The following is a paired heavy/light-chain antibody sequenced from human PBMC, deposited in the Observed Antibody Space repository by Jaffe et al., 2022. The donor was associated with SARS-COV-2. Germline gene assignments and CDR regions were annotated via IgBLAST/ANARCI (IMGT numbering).Light chain of an antibody. J-gene: IGLJ2*01. CDR2: DDS. CDR1: NIGSKS. CDR3: QVWDSSSDPVV. V-gene: IGLV3-21*02. Sequence: SYVLTQPPSVSVAPGQTARITCGGNNIGSKSVHWYQQKPGQAPVLVVYDDSDRPSGIPERFSGSNSGNTATLTISRVEAGDEADYYCQVWDSSSDPVVFGGGTKLTVL.
Heavy chain of an antibody. J-gene: IGHJ4*02. CDR3: AKDAAQTGAPARYYFDY. D-gene: IGHD7-27*01. CDR2: ISYDGSNK. V-gene: IGHV3-30*18. CDR1: GFTFSSYG. Sequence: QVQLVESGGGVVQPGRSLRLSCAASGFTFSSYGMHWVRQAPGKGLEWVAVISYDGSNKYYADSVKGRFTISRDNSKNTLYLQMNSLRAEDTAVYYCAKDAAQTGAPARYYFDYWGQGTLVTVSS.